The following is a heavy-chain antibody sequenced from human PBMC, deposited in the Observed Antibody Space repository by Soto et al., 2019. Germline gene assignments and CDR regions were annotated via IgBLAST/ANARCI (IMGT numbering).Heavy chain of an antibody. Sequence: QVQLVQSGAEVKKPGSSVKVSCKASGGTFSSYTISWVRQAPGQGLEWMGRIIPILGIANYAQKFQGRVTMTADKSTSTAYMELSSLRSEDTAVYYCARDYDDSSGYFDYWGQGTLVIVSS. CDR1: GGTFSSYT. J-gene: IGHJ4*02. V-gene: IGHV1-69*08. CDR3: ARDYDDSSGYFDY. CDR2: IIPILGIA. D-gene: IGHD3-22*01.